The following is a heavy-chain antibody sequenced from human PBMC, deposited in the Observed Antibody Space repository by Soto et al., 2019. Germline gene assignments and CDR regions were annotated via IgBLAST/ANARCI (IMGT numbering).Heavy chain of an antibody. D-gene: IGHD2-2*01. CDR1: GCDIRNSTYH. Sequence: SEALSPTYNHSGCDIRNSTYHRSWKPQPPGQGLEWIGSIYYSGNTYYNPSLKSRVTMSVDTSKSQFSLKLSSVTAADTAVYYCARLGGYCSTTGCYGYYAMDVWGQGTTVS. J-gene: IGHJ6*02. CDR2: IYYSGNT. CDR3: ARLGGYCSTTGCYGYYAMDV. V-gene: IGHV4-39*01.